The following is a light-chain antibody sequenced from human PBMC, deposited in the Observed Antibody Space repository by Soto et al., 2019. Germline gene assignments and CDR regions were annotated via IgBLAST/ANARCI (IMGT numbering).Light chain of an antibody. CDR3: FQDFNYPRT. Sequence: AIQLTQSPSSLSADVGDRVTITCWASQGINNDVAWCQQRPGRAPKLLIYDAINVQSGVPSRFSGSVSGAYFRLTISSLQPEDSATYYCFQDFNYPRTFGPGTRV. V-gene: IGKV1-6*01. CDR1: QGINND. J-gene: IGKJ3*01. CDR2: DAI.